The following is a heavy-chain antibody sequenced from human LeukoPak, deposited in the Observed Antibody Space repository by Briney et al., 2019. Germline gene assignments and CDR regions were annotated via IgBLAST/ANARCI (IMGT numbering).Heavy chain of an antibody. V-gene: IGHV1-18*01. CDR1: GGTFSSYA. CDR2: ISAYNGNT. J-gene: IGHJ4*02. Sequence: HGASVKVSCKASGGTFSSYAISWVRQAPGQGLEWMGWISAYNGNTNYAQKLQGRVTMTTDTSTSTAYMELRSLRSDDTAVYYCARDSLSRQLLYWGQGTLVTVSS. CDR3: ARDSLSRQLLY. D-gene: IGHD6-6*01.